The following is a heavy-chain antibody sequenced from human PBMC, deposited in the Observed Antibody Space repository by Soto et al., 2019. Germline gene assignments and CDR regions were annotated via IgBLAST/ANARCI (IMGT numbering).Heavy chain of an antibody. D-gene: IGHD6-13*01. CDR1: GVTVRSYA. V-gene: IGHV3-23*01. CDR2: ISGSGGST. Sequence: PGGSLRLCCAASGVTVRSYAVSGVRQAPGKGLEWVSAISGSGGSTYYADSVKGRFTISRDNSKNTLYLQMNSLRAEDTAVYYCAKVIAAAGIWGFAYWGQGTLVTVSS. J-gene: IGHJ4*02. CDR3: AKVIAAAGIWGFAY.